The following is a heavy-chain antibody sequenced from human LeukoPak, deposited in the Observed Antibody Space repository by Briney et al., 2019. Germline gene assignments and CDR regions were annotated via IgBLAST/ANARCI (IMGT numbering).Heavy chain of an antibody. CDR3: AKGALGTIFGVASYYFDY. CDR1: GSTFSSYA. V-gene: IGHV3-23*01. J-gene: IGHJ4*02. Sequence: GGSLRLSCAASGSTFSSYAMSWVRQAPGKGLEWVSAISGSGGSTYYADSVKGRFTISRDNSKNTLYLQMNSLRAEDTAVYYCAKGALGTIFGVASYYFDYWGQGTLVTVSS. CDR2: ISGSGGST. D-gene: IGHD3-3*01.